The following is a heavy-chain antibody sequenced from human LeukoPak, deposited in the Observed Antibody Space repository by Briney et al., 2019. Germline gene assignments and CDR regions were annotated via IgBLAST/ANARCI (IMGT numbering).Heavy chain of an antibody. D-gene: IGHD6-19*01. CDR1: GGSISSGSYY. V-gene: IGHV4-61*02. CDR2: IYTSGST. CDR3: ARNAEIAVAENLALDY. J-gene: IGHJ4*02. Sequence: SETLSLTCTVPGGSISSGSYYWSWIRQPAGKGLEWIGRIYTSGSTNYNPSLKSRVTISVDTSKNQFSLKLSSVTAADTAVYYCARNAEIAVAENLALDYWGQGTLVTVSS.